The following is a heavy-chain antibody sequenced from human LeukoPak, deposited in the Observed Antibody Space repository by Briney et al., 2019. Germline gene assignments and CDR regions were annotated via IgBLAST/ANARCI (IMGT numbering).Heavy chain of an antibody. V-gene: IGHV1-18*01. D-gene: IGHD3-3*01. J-gene: IGHJ3*02. CDR3: AIPYYDYAFDI. Sequence: GASVKVSCKASGYTFTSYGINWVRQAPGQGLEWMGWISAYNGNTNYAQKLQGRVTMTTDTSTSTAYMELRSLRPDDTAVYYCAIPYYDYAFDIWGQGTMVTVSS. CDR1: GYTFTSYG. CDR2: ISAYNGNT.